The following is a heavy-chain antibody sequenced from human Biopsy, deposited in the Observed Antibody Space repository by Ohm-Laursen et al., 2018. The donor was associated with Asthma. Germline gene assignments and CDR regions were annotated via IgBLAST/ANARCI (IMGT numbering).Heavy chain of an antibody. CDR2: THYSGST. Sequence: TLSLTCNVSGVSIRGSGSYWAWIRHAPGMGPEWIGTTHYSGSTFYKPSLRSRVTMSLDTSTNQFSLRLGFVTATDTAVYYCASPVNRAFGGYEWAAVFDYWGQEILVTVSS. CDR1: GVSIRGSGSY. D-gene: IGHD5-12*01. V-gene: IGHV4-39*01. J-gene: IGHJ4*02. CDR3: ASPVNRAFGGYEWAAVFDY.